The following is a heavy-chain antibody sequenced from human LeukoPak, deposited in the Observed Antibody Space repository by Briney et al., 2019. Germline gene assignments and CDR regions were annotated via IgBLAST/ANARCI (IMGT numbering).Heavy chain of an antibody. CDR1: GGSISSSSYY. CDR3: HIRVRGVTSKYYFDY. J-gene: IGHJ4*02. Sequence: SETLSLTCTVSGGSISSSSYYWGWIRQPPGKGLEWIGSIYYSGSTYYNPSLKSRVTISVDTSKNQFSLKLSSVTAADTAVYYCHIRVRGVTSKYYFDYWGQGTLVTVSS. D-gene: IGHD3-10*01. V-gene: IGHV4-39*01. CDR2: IYYSGST.